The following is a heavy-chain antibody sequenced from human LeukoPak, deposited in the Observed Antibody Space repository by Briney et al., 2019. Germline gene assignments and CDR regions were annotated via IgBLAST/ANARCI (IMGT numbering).Heavy chain of an antibody. CDR3: ARAGDIVVVPAAGDYMDV. D-gene: IGHD2-2*01. J-gene: IGHJ6*03. CDR1: GGSISSGGYY. CDR2: IYYSGST. V-gene: IGHV4-61*08. Sequence: PSETLSLTCTVSGGSISSGGYYWSWIRQPPGKGLEWIGYIYYSGSTNYNPSLKSRVTISVDTSKNQFSLKLSSVTAADTAVYYCARAGDIVVVPAAGDYMDVWGKGTTVTVSS.